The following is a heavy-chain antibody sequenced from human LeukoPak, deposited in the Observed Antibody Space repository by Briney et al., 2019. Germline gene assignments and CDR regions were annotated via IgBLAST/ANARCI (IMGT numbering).Heavy chain of an antibody. J-gene: IGHJ6*03. CDR2: IIPIFGTA. CDR1: GGTFSSYA. CDR3: ARGRRDYYYYYYMDV. Sequence: ASVKVSCKASGGTFSSYAISWVRQAPGQGLEWMGGIIPIFGTANYAQKFQGRVTITTDESTSTAYMELSSLRSEDTAVYYCARGRRDYYYYYYMDVWGKGTTVTVSS. D-gene: IGHD1-14*01. V-gene: IGHV1-69*05.